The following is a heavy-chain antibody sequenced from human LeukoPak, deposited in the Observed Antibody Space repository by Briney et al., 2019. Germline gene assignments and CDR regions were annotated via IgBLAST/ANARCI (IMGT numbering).Heavy chain of an antibody. CDR1: GLTFSNYY. V-gene: IGHV3-11*01. CDR2: ISNTGSTF. J-gene: IGHJ4*02. D-gene: IGHD3-22*01. CDR3: AYDASAYYVF. Sequence: PGGSLRLSCSASGLTFSNYYMAWIRQAPGKGLEWISYISNTGSTFYYADSVKGRFTISRDNAKNSLFLQMNSLRAEDTAVYYCAYDASAYYVFGGQGTLVTVSS.